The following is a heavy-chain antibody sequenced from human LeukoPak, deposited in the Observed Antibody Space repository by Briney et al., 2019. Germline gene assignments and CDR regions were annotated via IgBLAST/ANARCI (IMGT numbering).Heavy chain of an antibody. Sequence: GGSLRLSCAASGFTFGSYAMSWVRQAPGKGLEWVSAISGSGDSPWYADSVRGRSTIFRDNSKNTVYLQMWSLRVDDTAVYFCARDRDYPRDQFDYWGQGTLVTVSS. CDR1: GFTFGSYA. D-gene: IGHD4-17*01. CDR2: ISGSGDSP. V-gene: IGHV3-23*01. CDR3: ARDRDYPRDQFDY. J-gene: IGHJ4*02.